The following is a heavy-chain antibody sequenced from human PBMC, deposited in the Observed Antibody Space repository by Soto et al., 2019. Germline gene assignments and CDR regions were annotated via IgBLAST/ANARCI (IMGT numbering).Heavy chain of an antibody. CDR2: TYYRSNWRH. Sequence: PPPTPPPTRVISGGNVSSNTAAWNWIRASPSRGLEWLGRTYYRSNWRHDYAVSVKSRITVNPDTSKNHFSLQLNSVTPDDTAVYYCARGVAGSGFDLWGQGTLVTVSS. D-gene: IGHD6-19*01. CDR1: GGNVSSNTAA. J-gene: IGHJ4*02. CDR3: ARGVAGSGFDL. V-gene: IGHV6-1*01.